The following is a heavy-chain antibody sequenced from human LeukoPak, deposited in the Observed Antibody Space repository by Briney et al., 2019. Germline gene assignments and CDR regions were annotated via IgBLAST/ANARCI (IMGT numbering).Heavy chain of an antibody. D-gene: IGHD6-19*01. CDR3: ATPPVIAVAGTGYY. Sequence: GGSLRLSCAASGFTFSSYAMSWVRQAPGKGLEWVSAISGSGGSTYYAGSVKGRFTISRDNSKNTLYLQMNSLRAEDTAVYYCATPPVIAVAGTGYYWGQGTPVTVSS. CDR1: GFTFSSYA. V-gene: IGHV3-23*01. CDR2: ISGSGGST. J-gene: IGHJ4*02.